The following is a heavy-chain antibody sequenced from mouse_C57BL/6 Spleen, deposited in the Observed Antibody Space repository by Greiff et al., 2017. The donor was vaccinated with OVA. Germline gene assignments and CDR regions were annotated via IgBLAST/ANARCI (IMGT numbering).Heavy chain of an antibody. CDR2: ISGGGGNT. J-gene: IGHJ2*01. CDR3: ARHGTTVVAYYFDY. Sequence: EVKVVESGGGLVKPGGSLKLSCAASGFTFSSYTMSWVRQTPEKRLEWVATISGGGGNTYYPDSVKGRFTISRDNAKNTLYLQMSSLRSEDTALYYCARHGTTVVAYYFDYWGQGTTLTVSS. CDR1: GFTFSSYT. D-gene: IGHD1-1*01. V-gene: IGHV5-9*01.